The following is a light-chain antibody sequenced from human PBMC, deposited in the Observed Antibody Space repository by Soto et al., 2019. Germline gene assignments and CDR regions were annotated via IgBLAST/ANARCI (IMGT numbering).Light chain of an antibody. V-gene: IGLV2-23*02. CDR2: EVS. J-gene: IGLJ3*02. CDR3: CSYAGSSTWV. Sequence: QSVLTQPASVSGSPGQSITISCTGTSSDVGSYNLVSWYQQHPGKAPKLMIYEVSKRPSGVSNRVSGSKSGNTASLTISGLQAEDEADYYCCSYAGSSTWVFGGWTKVTVL. CDR1: SSDVGSYNL.